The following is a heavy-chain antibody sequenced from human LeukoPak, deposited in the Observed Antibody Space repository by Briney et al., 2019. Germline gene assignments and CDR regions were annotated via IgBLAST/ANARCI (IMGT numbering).Heavy chain of an antibody. CDR3: ARGVTLGYYFDY. V-gene: IGHV1-69*13. D-gene: IGHD2-21*02. CDR2: IIPIFGTA. J-gene: IGHJ4*02. Sequence: SVKVSCKASGGTFSSYAISWLRQAPGQGLEWMGGIIPIFGTANCAQKFQGRVTITADESTSTAYMELSSLRSEDTAVYYCARGVTLGYYFDYWGQGTLVTVSS. CDR1: GGTFSSYA.